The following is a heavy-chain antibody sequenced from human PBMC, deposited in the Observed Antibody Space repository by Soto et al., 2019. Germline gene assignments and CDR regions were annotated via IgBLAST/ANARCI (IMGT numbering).Heavy chain of an antibody. Sequence: PGESLKISCQVSGYTFTIYWIGWVRQMPGKGLEWMGIIYPSDSDTRYSPSFQGQVTISADQSTNTAYLQWDSLKASDTAIYYCARPANTVADHFDLWGQGTPVTVPS. CDR1: GYTFTIYW. J-gene: IGHJ4*02. V-gene: IGHV5-51*01. D-gene: IGHD4-17*01. CDR2: IYPSDSDT. CDR3: ARPANTVADHFDL.